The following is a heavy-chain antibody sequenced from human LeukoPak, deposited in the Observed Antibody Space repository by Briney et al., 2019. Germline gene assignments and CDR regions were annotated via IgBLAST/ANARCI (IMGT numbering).Heavy chain of an antibody. CDR3: ASSYDSSPHY. J-gene: IGHJ4*02. CDR2: INHSGST. CDR1: GGSFSGYY. V-gene: IGHV4-34*01. D-gene: IGHD3-22*01. Sequence: SETLSLTCAVYGGSFSGYYWSWIRQPPGKGLEWIGEINHSGSTNYNPSLKSRVTISVDTSKNQFSLKLSSVTAADTAVYYCASSYDSSPHYWGQGTLVTVSS.